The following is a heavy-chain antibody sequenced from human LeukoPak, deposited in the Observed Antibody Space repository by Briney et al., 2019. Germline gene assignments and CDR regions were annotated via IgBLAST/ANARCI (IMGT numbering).Heavy chain of an antibody. D-gene: IGHD2-15*01. Sequence: GGSLRLSCVASGFTFSYFAVHWVRQAPGKGLEWVANIKQDGSEKYYVDSVKGRFTISRDNAKNSLYLQMNSLRAEDTAVYYCAREGPEFIVVVVAATDGAFDIWGQGTMVTVSS. CDR1: GFTFSYFA. V-gene: IGHV3-7*01. J-gene: IGHJ3*02. CDR3: AREGPEFIVVVVAATDGAFDI. CDR2: IKQDGSEK.